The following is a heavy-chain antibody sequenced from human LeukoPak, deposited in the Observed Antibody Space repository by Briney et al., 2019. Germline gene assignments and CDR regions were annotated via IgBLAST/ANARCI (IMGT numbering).Heavy chain of an antibody. D-gene: IGHD5-18*01. Sequence: GGSLRLSCAASGFTFSSYSMNWVRQAPGKGLEWVSYISSSSSTIYYADSVKGRFTISRDNAKNTLYLQMNSLRAEDTAVYYCARGYSYGYGHYFDYWGQGTLVTVSS. CDR2: ISSSSSTI. CDR3: ARGYSYGYGHYFDY. CDR1: GFTFSSYS. V-gene: IGHV3-48*01. J-gene: IGHJ4*02.